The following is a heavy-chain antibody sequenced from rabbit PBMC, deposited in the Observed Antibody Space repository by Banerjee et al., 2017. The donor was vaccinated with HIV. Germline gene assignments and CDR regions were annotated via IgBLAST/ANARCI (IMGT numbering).Heavy chain of an antibody. CDR3: VRGGYGYGL. CDR1: GFDFSSYYM. Sequence: QEQLKETGGGLVQPGGSLTLSCKASGFDFSSYYMNWVRQAPGKGLEWIGCIYTGSGHTYYASWAKGRFTISKTSSTTVTLQMTSLTAADTATYFCVRGGYGYGLWGPGTLV. V-gene: IGHV1S45*01. D-gene: IGHD6-1*01. J-gene: IGHJ4*01. CDR2: IYTGSGHT.